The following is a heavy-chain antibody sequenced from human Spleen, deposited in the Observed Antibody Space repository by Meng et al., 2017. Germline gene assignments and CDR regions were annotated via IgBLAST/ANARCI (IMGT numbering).Heavy chain of an antibody. J-gene: IGHJ4*02. CDR3: ARDEDISAAGKLFGDY. V-gene: IGHV1-2*06. Sequence: QWQRVQSGAEVKKPGASVKVSCKASGYTFPDYWLHWVRRAPGQGLEWMGRINPKSGDTHYAQRFQGRVTMTGDTSISTAYMELSGLRSDDTAMYYCARDEDISAAGKLFGDYWGQGTLVTVSS. CDR2: INPKSGDT. CDR1: GYTFPDYW. D-gene: IGHD6-13*01.